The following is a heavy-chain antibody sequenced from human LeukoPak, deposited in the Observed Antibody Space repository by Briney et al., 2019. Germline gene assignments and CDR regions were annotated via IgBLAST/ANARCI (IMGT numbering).Heavy chain of an antibody. CDR2: ISSSSSYI. D-gene: IGHD4-17*01. Sequence: TGGSLRLSCAASGFTFSSYSMNWVRQAPGKGLEWVSSISSSSSYIYYADSVKGRFTISRDNAKNSLYLQMNSLRAEDTAVYHCARDDVSPTTVNYWGQGTLVTVSS. CDR1: GFTFSSYS. V-gene: IGHV3-21*01. CDR3: ARDDVSPTTVNY. J-gene: IGHJ4*02.